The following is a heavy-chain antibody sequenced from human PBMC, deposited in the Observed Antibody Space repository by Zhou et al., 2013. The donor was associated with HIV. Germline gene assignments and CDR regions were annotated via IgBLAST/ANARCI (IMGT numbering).Heavy chain of an antibody. V-gene: IGHV3-23*01. CDR1: GFTFASYA. CDR2: ISGSGGNT. D-gene: IGHD6-19*01. J-gene: IGHJ4*02. CDR3: VKERGSGWYPDY. Sequence: EVQLLESGGGLVQPGGSLRLSCAASGFTFASYAMTWVRQAPGKGLEWVSGISGSGGNTYYADSVKGRFTISRDNSKNTLYLQMNSLRAEDTAIYYCVKERGSGWYPDYWGQGTLVTVSS.